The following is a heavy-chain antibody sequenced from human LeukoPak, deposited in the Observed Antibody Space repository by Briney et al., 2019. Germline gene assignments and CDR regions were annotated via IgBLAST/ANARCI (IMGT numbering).Heavy chain of an antibody. CDR1: GYSFTSYW. CDR2: IYPGDSDT. V-gene: IGHV5-51*01. Sequence: GESLKISCKGSGYSFTSYWIGWVRQMPGKGLEWMGIIYPGDSDTRYSPSFQGQVTISADKSISTAYLQWSSLKASDTAMYYCARLRPYCSGGSCHSARSWFDPWGQGTLVTVSS. J-gene: IGHJ5*02. D-gene: IGHD2-15*01. CDR3: ARLRPYCSGGSCHSARSWFDP.